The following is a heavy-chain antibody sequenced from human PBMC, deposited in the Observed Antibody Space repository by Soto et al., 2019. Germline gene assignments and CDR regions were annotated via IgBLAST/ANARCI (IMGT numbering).Heavy chain of an antibody. CDR2: ISSSGGTM. D-gene: IGHD3-10*01. V-gene: IGHV3-48*03. Sequence: EVQLVESGGGLVQPGGSLRLSCAASGFTFSSYEMNWVRQAPGKDLEWVSYISSSGGTMYYADSVKGRFTISRDNAKNSLYLQMNSLRAEDTSVYYCARDYYSRMDVWGQGTTVTASS. CDR1: GFTFSSYE. CDR3: ARDYYSRMDV. J-gene: IGHJ6*02.